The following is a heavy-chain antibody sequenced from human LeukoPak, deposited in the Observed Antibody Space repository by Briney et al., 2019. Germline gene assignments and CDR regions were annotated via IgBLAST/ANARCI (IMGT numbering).Heavy chain of an antibody. J-gene: IGHJ6*03. V-gene: IGHV4-61*02. CDR3: ARAPERYDSLTGSVYYHYYMDV. Sequence: NPSETLSLTCTVSGVSISSGDYYWNWIRQPAGKGLEWIGRIYTSGSTNYNPSLKSRVAMLIDTSKNQFSLNLNSVTAADTAVYYCARAPERYDSLTGSVYYHYYMDVWGKGTTVTISS. CDR1: GVSISSGDYY. D-gene: IGHD3-9*01. CDR2: IYTSGST.